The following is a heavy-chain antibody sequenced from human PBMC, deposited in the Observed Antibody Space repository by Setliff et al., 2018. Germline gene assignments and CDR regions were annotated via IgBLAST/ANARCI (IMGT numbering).Heavy chain of an antibody. D-gene: IGHD3-3*01. CDR3: ARDPPYYDFWSGYSFDY. CDR2: IYYSGST. Sequence: KPSETLSLTCTVSGGSISSHYWSWIRQPPGKGLEWIGYIYYSGSTNYNPSLKSRVTISVDTSKNQFSLKLSSVTAADTAVYYCARDPPYYDFWSGYSFDYWGQGTLVTVSS. CDR1: GGSISSHY. V-gene: IGHV4-59*11. J-gene: IGHJ4*02.